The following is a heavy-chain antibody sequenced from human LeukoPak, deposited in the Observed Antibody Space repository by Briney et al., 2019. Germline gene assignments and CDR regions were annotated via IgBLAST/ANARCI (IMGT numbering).Heavy chain of an antibody. CDR2: FDPEDGET. CDR3: ATPSGATRGNDY. D-gene: IGHD1-26*01. V-gene: IGHV1-24*01. Sequence: GASVKVSCKVSGYTLTELSMHWVRQAPGKGLEWMGGFDPEDGETIYAQKFQGRVTMTEDTSTDTAYMELSSLRSEDTAVYYCATPSGATRGNDYWGQGTLVTVSS. J-gene: IGHJ4*02. CDR1: GYTLTELS.